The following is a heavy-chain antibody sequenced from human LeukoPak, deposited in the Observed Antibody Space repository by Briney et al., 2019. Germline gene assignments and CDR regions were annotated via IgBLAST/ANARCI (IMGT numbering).Heavy chain of an antibody. CDR1: GGSISSSSYY. CDR3: ARVHRAVAGT. CDR2: IYYSGST. J-gene: IGHJ5*02. D-gene: IGHD6-19*01. V-gene: IGHV4-39*01. Sequence: SETLSLTCTVSGGSISSSSYYWGWIRQPPGKGLEWIGSIYYSGSTYYNPSLKSRVTISVDTSKSQFSLKLSSVTAADTAVYYCARVHRAVAGTWGQGTLVTVSS.